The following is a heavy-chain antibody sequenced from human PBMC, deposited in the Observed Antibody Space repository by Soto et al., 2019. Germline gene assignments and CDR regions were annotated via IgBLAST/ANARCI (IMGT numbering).Heavy chain of an antibody. CDR1: GFTFSGSA. Sequence: PGGSLRLSCAASGFTFSGSAMHWVRQASGKGLEWVGRIRSKANSYATAYAASVKGRFTISRDDSKSTAYLQMNSLKTEDTAVYYCTTLGYCSSTSCRLGGMDVWGQGTTVTVSS. CDR2: IRSKANSYAT. D-gene: IGHD2-2*01. V-gene: IGHV3-73*01. CDR3: TTLGYCSSTSCRLGGMDV. J-gene: IGHJ6*02.